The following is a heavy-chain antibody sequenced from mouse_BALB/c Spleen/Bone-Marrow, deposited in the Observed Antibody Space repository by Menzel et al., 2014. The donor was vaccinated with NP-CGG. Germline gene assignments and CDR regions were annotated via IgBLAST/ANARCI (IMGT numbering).Heavy chain of an antibody. J-gene: IGHJ4*01. CDR2: ILPGRGSS. CDR3: ARTADGYYYAMDY. D-gene: IGHD2-3*01. CDR1: GYTFSNYW. Sequence: VQLQQSGAELMKPGASVKISCKATGYTFSNYWIEWIKQRPGHGLEWIGEILPGRGSSNYNEKLKGKATFAADTSSNTAYMQLSSLTSEDSAVYYCARTADGYYYAMDYWGQGTSVTVSS. V-gene: IGHV1-9*01.